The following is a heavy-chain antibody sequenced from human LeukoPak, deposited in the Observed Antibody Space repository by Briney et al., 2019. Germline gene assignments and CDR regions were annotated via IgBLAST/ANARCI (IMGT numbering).Heavy chain of an antibody. V-gene: IGHV3-23*01. J-gene: IGHJ4*02. D-gene: IGHD3-10*01. CDR2: INGGGGST. Sequence: GGSLRLSCAASGFTFSNYAMSWVRQAPGKGLEWVSAINGGGGSTYHADSVKGRFTISRDNSKNTLYVQMNGLRAEDTAVYYCAKDGSWFDYFDYWGQGTLVTVSS. CDR1: GFTFSNYA. CDR3: AKDGSWFDYFDY.